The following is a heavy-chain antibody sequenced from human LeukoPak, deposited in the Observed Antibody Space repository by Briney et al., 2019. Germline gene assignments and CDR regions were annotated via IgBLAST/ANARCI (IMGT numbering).Heavy chain of an antibody. CDR2: IKEDGSEK. CDR3: SPEALDF. Sequence: GSLRLSCATPGFNLSRYWMSWVRQAPGKGLEWVADIKEDGSEKYYVDSVKGRFTISRDNAKNSLYLQMNSLRAEDTAVYYCSPEALDFWGRGTLVTVSS. J-gene: IGHJ4*02. V-gene: IGHV3-7*01. CDR1: GFNLSRYW.